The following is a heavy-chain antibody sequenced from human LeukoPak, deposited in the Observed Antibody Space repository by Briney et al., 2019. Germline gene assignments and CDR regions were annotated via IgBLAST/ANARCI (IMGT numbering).Heavy chain of an antibody. CDR3: ATHCSGTACHRDY. D-gene: IGHD2-2*01. CDR1: GFTFGSSA. CDR2: IQFDGSYK. V-gene: IGHV3-30*02. J-gene: IGHJ4*02. Sequence: GGSLRLSCAASGFTFGSSAMHWVRQAPGKGLECVAFIQFDGSYKHYSDSVKGRFTISRDNSKNTLYLEMNSLRPEDTAVYYCATHCSGTACHRDYWGQGALVTVSS.